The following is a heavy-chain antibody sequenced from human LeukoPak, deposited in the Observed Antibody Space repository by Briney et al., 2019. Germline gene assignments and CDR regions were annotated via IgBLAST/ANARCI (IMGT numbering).Heavy chain of an antibody. V-gene: IGHV3-33*01. D-gene: IGHD3-22*01. CDR3: ARDGDYYDSSGYYY. Sequence: GGSLRLSCAASRFTFSSYGMHWVRQAPGKGLEWVAVIWYDGSNKYYAGSVKGRFTISRDNSKNTLYLQMNSLRAEDTAVYYYARDGDYYDSSGYYYWGQGTLVTVSS. CDR2: IWYDGSNK. CDR1: RFTFSSYG. J-gene: IGHJ4*02.